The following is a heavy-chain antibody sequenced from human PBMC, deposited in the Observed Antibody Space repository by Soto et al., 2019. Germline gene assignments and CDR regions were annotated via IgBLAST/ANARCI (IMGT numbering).Heavy chain of an antibody. D-gene: IGHD2-2*01. CDR2: IYYSGST. J-gene: IGHJ4*02. V-gene: IGHV4-31*03. CDR3: ARGAVPAAIDY. CDR1: GGSISSGGYY. Sequence: PSETLSLTCTVSGGSISSGGYYWSWIRQHPGKGLEWIGYIYYSGSTYYNPSLKSRVTISVDTSKNQFSLKLSSVTAADTAVYYCARGAVPAAIDYWGQGTLVTVSS.